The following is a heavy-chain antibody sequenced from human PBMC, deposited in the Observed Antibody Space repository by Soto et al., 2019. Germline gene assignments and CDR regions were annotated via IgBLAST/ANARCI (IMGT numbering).Heavy chain of an antibody. V-gene: IGHV3-74*01. CDR2: INSDGSST. Sequence: PGGSLRLSCAASGFTFSSYWMHWVRQAPGKGLVWVSRINSDGSSTSYADSVKGRFTISRDNAKNTLYLQMNSLRAEDTAVYYCARDGCPGISTSCRNGYGDYWGQGTLVTVSS. J-gene: IGHJ4*02. CDR3: ARDGCPGISTSCRNGYGDY. D-gene: IGHD2-2*01. CDR1: GFTFSSYW.